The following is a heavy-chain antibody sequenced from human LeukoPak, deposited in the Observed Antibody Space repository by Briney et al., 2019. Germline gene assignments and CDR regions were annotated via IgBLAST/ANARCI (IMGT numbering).Heavy chain of an antibody. CDR3: VREGNEVLTKNFDH. J-gene: IGHJ4*02. V-gene: IGHV1-2*02. CDR1: GFTFSGYY. CDR2: INPHSGVT. D-gene: IGHD4/OR15-4a*01. Sequence: ASVKVSCKASGFTFSGYYIHWVRQAPGQGLEWMGYINPHSGVTSFPQKLQGRVTLSTDTSISAAYMELSSLISDDTAMYYCVREGNEVLTKNFDHWGQGALVTVSS.